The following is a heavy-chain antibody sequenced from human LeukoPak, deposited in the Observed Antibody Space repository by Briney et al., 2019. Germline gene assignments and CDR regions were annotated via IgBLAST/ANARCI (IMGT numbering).Heavy chain of an antibody. V-gene: IGHV4-34*01. D-gene: IGHD2-8*01. Sequence: SETLSLTCAVYGGSFSGYYWSWIRQPPGKGLEWIGEINHSGSTNYNPSLKSRVTISVDTSKNQFSLKLSSVTAADTAVYYCARDDPIYCTPHCRRTANAFDIWGQGTMVTVSS. CDR3: ARDDPIYCTPHCRRTANAFDI. CDR2: INHSGST. J-gene: IGHJ3*02. CDR1: GGSFSGYY.